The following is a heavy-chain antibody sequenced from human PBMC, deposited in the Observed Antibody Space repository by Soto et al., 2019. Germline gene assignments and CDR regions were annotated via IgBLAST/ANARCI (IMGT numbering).Heavy chain of an antibody. CDR2: IYSGGRT. J-gene: IGHJ4*02. V-gene: IGHV3-66*01. CDR1: GVTVSNNY. D-gene: IGHD6-13*01. CDR3: VRGSSSWYLDY. Sequence: EVQLVESGGGLVQHGGSLRLSCAASGVTVSNNYMSWVRQAPGKGLEWVSVIYSGGRTYYANSVKGRFIISRHSSTNTLYLQTNRLRAEDTAVYYCVRGSSSWYLDYWGQGTVLSVSS.